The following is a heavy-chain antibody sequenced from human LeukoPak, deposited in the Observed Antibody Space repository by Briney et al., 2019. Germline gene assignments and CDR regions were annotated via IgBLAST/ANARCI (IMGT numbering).Heavy chain of an antibody. V-gene: IGHV4-34*01. J-gene: IGHJ4*02. CDR2: IYHSGST. D-gene: IGHD2-2*02. CDR3: AREYQLLYKG. CDR1: GGSFSGYY. Sequence: NPSETLSLTCAVYGGSFSGYYWSWIRQPPGKGLEWIGYIYHSGSTYYNPSLKSRVTISVDRSKNQFSLKLSSVTAADTAVYYCAREYQLLYKGWGQGTLVTVSS.